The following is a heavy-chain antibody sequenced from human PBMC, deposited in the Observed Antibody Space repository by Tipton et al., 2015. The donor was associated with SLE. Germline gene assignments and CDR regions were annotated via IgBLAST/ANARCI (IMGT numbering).Heavy chain of an antibody. V-gene: IGHV4-61*09. Sequence: TLSLTCTVSGGSISSGSYYWSWIRQPAGKGLEWIGHIYTSGSTNYNPSLKSRVTISVDTSKNQFSLKLSSVTAADTAVYYCARERYSLDTAMVTGHYYYYGMDVWGQGTMVTVSS. D-gene: IGHD5-18*01. CDR3: ARERYSLDTAMVTGHYYYYGMDV. CDR2: IYTSGST. CDR1: GGSISSGSYY. J-gene: IGHJ6*02.